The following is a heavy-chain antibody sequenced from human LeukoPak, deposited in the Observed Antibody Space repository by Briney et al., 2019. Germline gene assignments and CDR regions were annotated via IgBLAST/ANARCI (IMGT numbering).Heavy chain of an antibody. D-gene: IGHD3-16*01. CDR1: GFTVSSNY. V-gene: IGHV3-53*04. CDR3: AREVGGSAFDI. Sequence: GGSLRLSCAASGFTVSSNYMSWVRQAPGKGLEWVSIIYSGGSTYYADSVKGRFTTSRHNSKNTLYLQMNNLRAEDTAVYYCAREVGGSAFDIWGQGTMVTVSS. CDR2: IYSGGST. J-gene: IGHJ3*02.